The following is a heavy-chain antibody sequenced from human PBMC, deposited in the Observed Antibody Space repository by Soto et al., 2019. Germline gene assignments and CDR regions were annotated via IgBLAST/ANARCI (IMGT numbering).Heavy chain of an antibody. CDR1: GNTFTSYD. Sequence: DSVKVSCKACGNTFTSYDINWVRQATGHGLEWMGWINPNSGNIGYAQKFQGRVTMTRDTAIRTAYMEVSRLRSDDTAVYYCARGRASGSYYLLDYWGQGTLVTVSS. D-gene: IGHD3-10*01. CDR2: INPNSGNI. J-gene: IGHJ4*02. V-gene: IGHV1-8*01. CDR3: ARGRASGSYYLLDY.